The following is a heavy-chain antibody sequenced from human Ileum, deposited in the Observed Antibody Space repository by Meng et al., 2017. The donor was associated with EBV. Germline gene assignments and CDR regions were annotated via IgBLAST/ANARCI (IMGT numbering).Heavy chain of an antibody. Sequence: QVQRQESGPRLVKPSGTLSLTCAVSGDSVSGSDWWSWVRQPPGKGLEWIGEVYHDGATNYHPSLKSRVTISLDKSKNEVNLHLNSLTAADTAVYFCARSSPIVRGLGYWGQGTLVTVSS. CDR1: GDSVSGSDW. J-gene: IGHJ4*02. V-gene: IGHV4-4*02. CDR3: ARSSPIVRGLGY. CDR2: VYHDGAT. D-gene: IGHD3-10*01.